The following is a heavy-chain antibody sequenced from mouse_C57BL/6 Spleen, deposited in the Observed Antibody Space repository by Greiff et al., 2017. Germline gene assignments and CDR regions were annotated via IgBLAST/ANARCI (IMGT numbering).Heavy chain of an antibody. CDR3: ARGAEYFDV. CDR2: IYPGDGDT. V-gene: IGHV1-82*01. Sequence: QVHVKQSGPELVKPGASVKISCKASGYAFSSSWMNWVKQRPGKGLEWIGRIYPGDGDTNYNGKFKGKATLTADKSSSTAYMQLSSLTSEDSAVYFCARGAEYFDVWGTGTTVTVSS. J-gene: IGHJ1*03. CDR1: GYAFSSSW. D-gene: IGHD6-1*01.